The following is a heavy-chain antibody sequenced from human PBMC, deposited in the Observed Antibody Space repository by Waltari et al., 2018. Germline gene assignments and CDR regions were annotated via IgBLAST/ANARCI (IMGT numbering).Heavy chain of an antibody. J-gene: IGHJ4*02. CDR2: ISYDGSNK. CDR1: GFTFSSYA. V-gene: IGHV3-30*01. CDR3: ARNLDSGSYSHFDY. D-gene: IGHD1-26*01. Sequence: QVQLVESGGGVVQPGRSLRLSCAASGFTFSSYAMHWVRQAPGKGLGWVAVISYDGSNKYYADSVKGRFTISRDNSKNTLYLQMNSLRAEDTAVYYCARNLDSGSYSHFDYWGQGTLVTVSS.